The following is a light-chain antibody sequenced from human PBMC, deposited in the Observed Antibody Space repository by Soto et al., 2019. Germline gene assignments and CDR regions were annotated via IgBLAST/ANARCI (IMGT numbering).Light chain of an antibody. CDR1: QSVSSNY. V-gene: IGKV3-20*01. J-gene: IGKJ1*01. Sequence: EIVLTQSPATLSLSPGGRATLSCMASQSVSSNYLAWYQQKPGQAPRLVIYGASSRATGIPDRFSGSGSGTDFTLTIRRLEHEDFAVYYCQQYGSSYPWTFGQGTKVDIK. CDR3: QQYGSSYPWT. CDR2: GAS.